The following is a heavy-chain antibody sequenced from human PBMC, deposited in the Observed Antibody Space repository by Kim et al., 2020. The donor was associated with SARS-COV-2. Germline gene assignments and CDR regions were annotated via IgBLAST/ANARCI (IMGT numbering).Heavy chain of an antibody. V-gene: IGHV1-46*01. Sequence: ASVKVSCKASGYTFTSYYMHWVRQAPGQGLEWMGIINPSGGSTSYAQKFQGRVTMTRDTSTSTVYMELSSLRSEDTAVYYCASVYGDNPWIFQHWGQGTLVTVSS. CDR2: INPSGGST. CDR1: GYTFTSYY. J-gene: IGHJ1*01. D-gene: IGHD4-17*01. CDR3: ASVYGDNPWIFQH.